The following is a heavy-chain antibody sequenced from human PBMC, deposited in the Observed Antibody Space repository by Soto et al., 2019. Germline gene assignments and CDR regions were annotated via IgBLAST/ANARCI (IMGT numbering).Heavy chain of an antibody. CDR2: IIPILGIA. V-gene: IGHV1-69*02. CDR3: ASTPVGYCSGGSCYPSLGYAFDI. J-gene: IGHJ3*02. Sequence: SVKVSCKASGGTFSSYTISWVRQAPGQGLEWMGRIIPILGIANYAQKLQGRVTITADKSTSTAYMELISLRSEDTAVYYCASTPVGYCSGGSCYPSLGYAFDIWGQGTMVTVSS. CDR1: GGTFSSYT. D-gene: IGHD2-15*01.